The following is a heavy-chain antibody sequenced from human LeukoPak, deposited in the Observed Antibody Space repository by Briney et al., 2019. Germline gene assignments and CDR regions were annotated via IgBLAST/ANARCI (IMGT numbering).Heavy chain of an antibody. Sequence: GGSLRLSCVASGFTFSGYSLSWVRQAPGKGLEWVSSISAGNYVYYADAVEGRFTISRDNAKNSVFLQMNSLRAEDTAVYYCARWWGFDPWGQGTLVTVSS. CDR2: ISAGNYV. D-gene: IGHD2-15*01. CDR1: GFTFSGYS. CDR3: ARWWGFDP. V-gene: IGHV3-21*01. J-gene: IGHJ5*02.